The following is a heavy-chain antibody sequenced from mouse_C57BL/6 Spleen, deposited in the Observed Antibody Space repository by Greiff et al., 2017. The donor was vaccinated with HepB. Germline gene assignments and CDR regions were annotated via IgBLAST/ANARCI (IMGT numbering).Heavy chain of an antibody. CDR1: GYSITSGYY. Sequence: EVQLQESGPGLVKPSQSLSLTCSVTGYSITSGYYWNWIRQFPGNKLEWMGYISYDGSNNYNPSLKNRISITRDTSKNQFFLKLNSVTTEDTATYYCARDQGDYSNYFDYWGQGTTLTVSS. CDR3: ARDQGDYSNYFDY. J-gene: IGHJ2*01. V-gene: IGHV3-6*01. D-gene: IGHD2-5*01. CDR2: ISYDGSN.